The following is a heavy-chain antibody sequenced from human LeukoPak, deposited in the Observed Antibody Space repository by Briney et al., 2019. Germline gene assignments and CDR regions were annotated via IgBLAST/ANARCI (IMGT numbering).Heavy chain of an antibody. CDR1: GFAFSSYG. D-gene: IGHD5-18*01. Sequence: KPGGSLRLSCAASGFAFSSYGMHWVRQAPGKGLEWVSSISSSSSYIYYADSVKGRFTISRDNAKNSLYLQMNSLRAEDTAVYYCARENSSPWFDPWGQGTLVTVSS. V-gene: IGHV3-21*01. CDR2: ISSSSSYI. J-gene: IGHJ5*02. CDR3: ARENSSPWFDP.